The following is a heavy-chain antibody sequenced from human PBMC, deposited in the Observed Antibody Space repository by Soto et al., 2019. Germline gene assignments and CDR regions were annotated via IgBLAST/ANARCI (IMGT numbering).Heavy chain of an antibody. Sequence: SVKVSCKAPADNFTSYYIHWVGQASGHGLEWMGIINPNGGSARFAQTFQGRIALTTDTSASTVYMELRSLISEETTGYYCATSSGVVFGIINEGSNWLAPWGQGSLVTVSS. J-gene: IGHJ5*02. D-gene: IGHD2-15*01. CDR2: INPNGGSA. CDR1: ADNFTSYY. CDR3: ATSSGVVFGIINEGSNWLAP. V-gene: IGHV1-46*01.